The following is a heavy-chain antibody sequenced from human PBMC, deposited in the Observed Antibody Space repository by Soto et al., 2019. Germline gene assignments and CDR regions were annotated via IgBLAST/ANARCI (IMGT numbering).Heavy chain of an antibody. V-gene: IGHV3-30*18. CDR1: GFSFSNHG. D-gene: IGHD3-22*01. Sequence: PGGSLRLSCAASGFSFSNHGMQWVRQAPGKGLEWVAVISYGGNVKYYTDSVKGRFTISRDNSQSTLFLQMNSLRAEDTAVYYCAKSRYSDSSGDFYDYWGQGTLVTVSS. CDR3: AKSRYSDSSGDFYDY. J-gene: IGHJ4*02. CDR2: ISYGGNVK.